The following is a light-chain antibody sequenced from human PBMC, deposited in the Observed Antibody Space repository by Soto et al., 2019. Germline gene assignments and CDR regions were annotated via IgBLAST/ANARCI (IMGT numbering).Light chain of an antibody. J-gene: IGKJ1*01. Sequence: DIQITQSPSTLSASVGDTVTITCRASQSFTGWLAWYQQKPRQAPKVLISDAANLGSGVPSRFSGRGSGTEFTLTITSLQPDDFATYYCFQYDSYSGTFGQGTKVDIK. CDR2: DAA. CDR1: QSFTGW. V-gene: IGKV1-5*01. CDR3: FQYDSYSGT.